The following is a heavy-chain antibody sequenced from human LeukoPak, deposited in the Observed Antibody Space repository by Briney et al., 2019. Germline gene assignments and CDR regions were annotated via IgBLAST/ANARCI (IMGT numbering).Heavy chain of an antibody. Sequence: GGSLRLSCAAPGFTFRGYGMHWVRQAPGKGLEWVAFIRYDGSNKYYADSVKGRFTISRDNSKNTLYLQMNSLRAEDTAVYYCAKDYSNYPSYYYYYYMDVWGKGTTVTVSS. CDR2: IRYDGSNK. D-gene: IGHD4-11*01. CDR3: AKDYSNYPSYYYYYYMDV. CDR1: GFTFRGYG. J-gene: IGHJ6*03. V-gene: IGHV3-30*02.